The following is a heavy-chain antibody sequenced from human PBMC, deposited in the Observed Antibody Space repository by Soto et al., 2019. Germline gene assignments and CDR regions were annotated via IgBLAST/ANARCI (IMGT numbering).Heavy chain of an antibody. V-gene: IGHV3-23*01. D-gene: IGHD2-2*01. CDR2: INNGGDNI. CDR1: GFTFNNYA. J-gene: IGHJ4*02. Sequence: GGSLSLSCAASGFTFNNYAMSWVRQAPGKGLEWVSSINNGGDNIYYADSVKGRFTISRDNSKSTLYLQMNSLRAEDTAVYYCAKTFLARYCSSSICYDPADYFDYWGQGTLVTVSS. CDR3: AKTFLARYCSSSICYDPADYFDY.